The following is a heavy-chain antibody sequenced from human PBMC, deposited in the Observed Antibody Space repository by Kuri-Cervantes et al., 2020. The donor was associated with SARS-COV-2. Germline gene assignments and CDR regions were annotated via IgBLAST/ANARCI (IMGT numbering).Heavy chain of an antibody. Sequence: ASVKVSCKASGYTFTSYGISWVRQAPGQGLEWMGWISAYNGNTNYAQKLQGRVTMTTDTSTSTAYMELRSLRSDDTAVYYCARDIPGGVDWLLRSDYYYYYMDVWGKGTTVTVSS. CDR1: GYTFTSYG. CDR2: ISAYNGNT. D-gene: IGHD3-9*01. CDR3: ARDIPGGVDWLLRSDYYYYYMDV. J-gene: IGHJ6*03. V-gene: IGHV1-18*01.